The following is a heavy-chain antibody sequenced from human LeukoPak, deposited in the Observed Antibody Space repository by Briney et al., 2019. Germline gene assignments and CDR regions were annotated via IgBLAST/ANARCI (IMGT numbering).Heavy chain of an antibody. Sequence: GESLKISCKGSGYSFTSYWISWVRQMPGKGLEWMGRINPSDSYTNYSPSFQGHVTISADKSISTAYLQWSSLKASDTAMYYCAGAGIAVAGNAEYFQHWGQGTLVTVSS. J-gene: IGHJ1*01. V-gene: IGHV5-10-1*01. CDR1: GYSFTSYW. D-gene: IGHD6-19*01. CDR3: AGAGIAVAGNAEYFQH. CDR2: INPSDSYT.